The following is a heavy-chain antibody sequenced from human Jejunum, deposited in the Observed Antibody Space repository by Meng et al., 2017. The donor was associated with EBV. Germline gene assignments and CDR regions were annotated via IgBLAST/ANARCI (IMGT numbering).Heavy chain of an antibody. CDR3: ARDQGRDYDSSTYYTH. CDR1: GGTFSSYV. J-gene: IGHJ4*02. V-gene: IGHV1-69*06. Sequence: QVQQVQSGAEVKKPGSSVKVSCKASGGTFSSYVINWVRQAPGQGLEWMGGIIPIFGRTNYALEFQDRVTITADKFTSTVYMEMSSLKSEDTAVYYCARDQGRDYDSSTYYTHWGRGTLVTVSS. CDR2: IIPIFGRT. D-gene: IGHD3-22*01.